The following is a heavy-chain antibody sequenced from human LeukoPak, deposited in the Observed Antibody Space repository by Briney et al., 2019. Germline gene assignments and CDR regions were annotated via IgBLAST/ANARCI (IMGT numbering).Heavy chain of an antibody. V-gene: IGHV4-39*01. Sequence: MPSESLSLTCTVSAVSISSNNNDWVWIPQPPGKGWEWIGSIYYSGRAYHSTSLKSRVTMYVDTSKKQFPLQLSSVTAEDTAVYFCASIIAGRPFAPWGQGNVVTVSS. CDR2: IYYSGRA. CDR1: AVSISSNNND. J-gene: IGHJ5*02. CDR3: ASIIAGRPFAP. D-gene: IGHD6-6*01.